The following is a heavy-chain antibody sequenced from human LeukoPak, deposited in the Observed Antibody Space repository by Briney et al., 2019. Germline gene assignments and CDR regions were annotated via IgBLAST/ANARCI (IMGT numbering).Heavy chain of an antibody. D-gene: IGHD6-19*01. Sequence: GASVKVSCKTSGFTFTCYYIHWLRQAPGQGLEWRGWINPKRGDTNYAPKFQGRVTMTRDTSIRTAYMDLSSLRSDDTAVYYCARDWGMVAGSAGDYWGQGTLVTVSS. J-gene: IGHJ4*02. CDR3: ARDWGMVAGSAGDY. CDR2: INPKRGDT. V-gene: IGHV1-2*02. CDR1: GFTFTCYY.